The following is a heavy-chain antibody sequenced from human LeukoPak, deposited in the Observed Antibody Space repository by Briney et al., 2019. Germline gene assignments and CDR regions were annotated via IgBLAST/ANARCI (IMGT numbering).Heavy chain of an antibody. CDR3: ARRSAARDAFDI. D-gene: IGHD6-6*01. Sequence: GGSLRLSCAASGFTFSSYWMHWVRQAPGKGLVWVSRINSDGSSTSYAEFVKGRFTISRDNAKNTLYLQMNSLRAEDTAVYYCARRSAARDAFDIWGQGTMVTVSS. J-gene: IGHJ3*02. CDR2: INSDGSST. V-gene: IGHV3-74*01. CDR1: GFTFSSYW.